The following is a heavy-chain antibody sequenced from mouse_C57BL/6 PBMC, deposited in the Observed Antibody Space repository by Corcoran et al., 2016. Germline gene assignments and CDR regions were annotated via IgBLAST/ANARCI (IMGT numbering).Heavy chain of an antibody. J-gene: IGHJ2*01. CDR2: INPYNGGT. CDR1: GYTFTDYY. V-gene: IGHV1-19*01. CDR3: ARNYGSSYDDD. D-gene: IGHD1-1*01. Sequence: EVQLQQSGPVLVKPGASVKMSCKASGYTFTDYYMNWVKQSHGKSLEWIGVINPYNGGTSYNQKFKGKATLTVDKSSSTAYMELNSLTSEDSAVYYCARNYGSSYDDDWGQGTTLTVSS.